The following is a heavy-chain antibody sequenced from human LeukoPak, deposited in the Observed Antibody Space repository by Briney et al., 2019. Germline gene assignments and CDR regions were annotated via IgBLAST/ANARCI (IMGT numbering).Heavy chain of an antibody. V-gene: IGHV1-69*01. D-gene: IGHD6-19*01. Sequence: SVKVSCKASGGTFSSYAISWVRQAPGQGLEWMGGIIPIFGTANYAQKFQGRVTITADESTSTAYMGLSSLRSEDTAVYYCARDGSGPGFYYFDYWGQGTLVTVSS. J-gene: IGHJ4*02. CDR2: IIPIFGTA. CDR3: ARDGSGPGFYYFDY. CDR1: GGTFSSYA.